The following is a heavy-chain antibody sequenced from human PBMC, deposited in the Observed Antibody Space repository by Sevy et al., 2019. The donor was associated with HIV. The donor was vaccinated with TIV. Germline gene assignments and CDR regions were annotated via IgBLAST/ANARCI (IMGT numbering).Heavy chain of an antibody. D-gene: IGHD6-13*01. Sequence: GGFLRLSCAASGFIFSGYGMSWVRQAPGQGLEWVSAISGSGGSTYYADSVKGRFTISRDNFRNTLYLQMNSLRAEDTAVYYCAKDRITAARFQHWGRGTLVTVSS. CDR2: ISGSGGST. J-gene: IGHJ1*01. CDR3: AKDRITAARFQH. CDR1: GFIFSGYG. V-gene: IGHV3-23*01.